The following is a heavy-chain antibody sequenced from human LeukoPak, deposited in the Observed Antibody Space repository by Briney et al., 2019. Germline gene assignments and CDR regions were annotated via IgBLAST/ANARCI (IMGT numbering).Heavy chain of an antibody. CDR2: INPNSGGT. CDR1: GYTFTGYY. Sequence: ASVKVSCKASGYTFTGYYMHWVRQAPGQGLEWMGWINPNSGGTNYAQKFQGRVTMTRDTSISTAYMELSSVTAADTAVYYVARGRRGGSYRKWVYMDVWGKGTTVTVSS. V-gene: IGHV1-2*02. CDR3: ARGRRGGSYRKWVYMDV. D-gene: IGHD3-16*02. J-gene: IGHJ6*03.